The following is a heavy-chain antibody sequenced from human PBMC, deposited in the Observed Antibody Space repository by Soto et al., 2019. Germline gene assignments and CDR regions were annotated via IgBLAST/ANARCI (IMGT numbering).Heavy chain of an antibody. Sequence: GGSLRLSCAASGFAFGSYWIRFCRQAPLKGLVWVSRINSDGSSTSYADSVKGRFTISRDNAKNTLYLQMNSLRAEDTAVYYCAREHDYGGNSLSYWGQGTLVTVSS. V-gene: IGHV3-74*01. J-gene: IGHJ4*02. CDR2: INSDGSST. CDR1: GFAFGSYW. CDR3: AREHDYGGNSLSY. D-gene: IGHD4-17*01.